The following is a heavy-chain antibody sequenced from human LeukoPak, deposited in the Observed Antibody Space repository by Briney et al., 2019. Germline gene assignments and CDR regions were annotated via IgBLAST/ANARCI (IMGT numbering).Heavy chain of an antibody. CDR1: GGSFSGYY. D-gene: IGHD4-11*01. V-gene: IGHV4-34*01. Sequence: SETLSLTCAVYGGSFSGYYWSWLRQPPGKGLEWIGEINHSGSTNYNPSLTSRVTISVDTSKNQFSLKLSSVTAADTAVYYCASYSNYGPHYYYYGMDVWGQGTTVTVSS. CDR2: INHSGST. CDR3: ASYSNYGPHYYYYGMDV. J-gene: IGHJ6*02.